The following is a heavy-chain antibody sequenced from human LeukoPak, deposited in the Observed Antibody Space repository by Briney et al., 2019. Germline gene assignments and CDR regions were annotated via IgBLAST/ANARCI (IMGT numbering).Heavy chain of an antibody. J-gene: IGHJ5*02. CDR2: IYTSGST. CDR3: ARVPDITMVRGAPPSPLYNWFDP. D-gene: IGHD3-10*01. Sequence: SETLSLTCTVSGGSISSYYWSWIRQPAGKGLEWIGRIYTSGSTNYNPSLKSRVTMSVDTSKNQFSLKLSSVTAADTAVYYCARVPDITMVRGAPPSPLYNWFDPWGQGTLVTVSS. V-gene: IGHV4-4*07. CDR1: GGSISSYY.